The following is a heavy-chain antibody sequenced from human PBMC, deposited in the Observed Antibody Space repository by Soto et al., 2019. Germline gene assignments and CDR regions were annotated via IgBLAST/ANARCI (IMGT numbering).Heavy chain of an antibody. Sequence: GGSLRLSCAASGFTFSSYGMHWVRQAPGKGLEWVAVIWYDGSNKYYADSVKGRFTISRDNSKNTLYLQMNSLRAEDTAVYYCARVDRPRPTYYYYGMDVWGQGTTVTVSS. CDR3: ARVDRPRPTYYYYGMDV. V-gene: IGHV3-33*01. J-gene: IGHJ6*02. D-gene: IGHD6-25*01. CDR1: GFTFSSYG. CDR2: IWYDGSNK.